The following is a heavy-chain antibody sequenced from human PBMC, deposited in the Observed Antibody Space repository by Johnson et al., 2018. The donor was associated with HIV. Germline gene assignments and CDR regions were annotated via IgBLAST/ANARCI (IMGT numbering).Heavy chain of an antibody. CDR3: AKDQGGTYNLGAFDS. Sequence: QVQLVESGGGVVQPGRSLRLSCAASGFTFSSYALHCVRQAPGKGLEWVAVVLYDGGKKYYLESVQGRFNISRDNSKNTPHLQMNSLRPEDTALYYCAKDQGGTYNLGAFDSWGQGTMVTVSS. CDR1: GFTFSSYA. J-gene: IGHJ3*01. CDR2: VLYDGGKK. V-gene: IGHV3-30*18. D-gene: IGHD1-14*01.